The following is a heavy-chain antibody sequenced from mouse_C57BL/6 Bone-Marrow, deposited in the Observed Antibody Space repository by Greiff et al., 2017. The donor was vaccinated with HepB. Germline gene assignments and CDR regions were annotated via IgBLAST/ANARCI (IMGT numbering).Heavy chain of an antibody. CDR2: IDPDDGDT. J-gene: IGHJ3*01. D-gene: IGHD1-1*02. CDR3: AIDGSYTAWFAY. CDR1: GFNIKDYY. V-gene: IGHV14-2*01. Sequence: EVQLQQSGAELVKPGASVKLSCTASGFNIKDYYMHWVKQRPEQGLEWIGRIDPDDGDTNYDPKFQGKATITADTASSTAYLQLSSLTSEDTAVYYCAIDGSYTAWFAYWGQGTLVTVSA.